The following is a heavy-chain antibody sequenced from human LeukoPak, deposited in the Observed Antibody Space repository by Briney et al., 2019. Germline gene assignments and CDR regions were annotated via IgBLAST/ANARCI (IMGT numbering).Heavy chain of an antibody. J-gene: IGHJ4*02. CDR2: ISYDGSNK. V-gene: IGHV3-30*04. Sequence: PGGSLRLSCAASGFTFSSYAMHWVRQAPGKGLEWVAVISYDGSNKYYADSVKGRFTISRDNSKNTLYLQMNSLRAEDTAVYYCARPDFHYGDYDGWYFDYWGQGTLVTVSS. CDR3: ARPDFHYGDYDGWYFDY. D-gene: IGHD4-17*01. CDR1: GFTFSSYA.